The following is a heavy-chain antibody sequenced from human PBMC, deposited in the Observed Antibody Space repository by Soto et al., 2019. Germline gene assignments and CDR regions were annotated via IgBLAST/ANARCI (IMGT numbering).Heavy chain of an antibody. CDR1: GGTFSSYA. V-gene: IGHV1-69*12. CDR3: ARESRYCSGGSCYFLPGIDY. D-gene: IGHD2-15*01. CDR2: IIPILGTA. Sequence: QVQLVQSGAEVKKPGSSVKVSCKASGGTFSSYAISWVRQAPGQGLEWMGGIIPILGTANYAQKFQGRVTITADESTSTASMELSSLRSEDTAVYYCARESRYCSGGSCYFLPGIDYWGQGTLVTVSS. J-gene: IGHJ4*02.